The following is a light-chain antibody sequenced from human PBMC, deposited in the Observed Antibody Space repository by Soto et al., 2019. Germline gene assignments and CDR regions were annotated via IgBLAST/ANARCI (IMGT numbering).Light chain of an antibody. CDR1: HNITTW. CDR2: EAS. CDR3: QQYSAY. V-gene: IGKV1-5*01. J-gene: IGKJ4*01. Sequence: DVHLTQSPSTLSASVGDRVTITCRAIHNITTWLAWYQQRPGEAPKVLISEASSLVSGVPSRFSDSGSGTEFTLTISSLQPDDFATYYCQQYSAYFGGGTKVEIK.